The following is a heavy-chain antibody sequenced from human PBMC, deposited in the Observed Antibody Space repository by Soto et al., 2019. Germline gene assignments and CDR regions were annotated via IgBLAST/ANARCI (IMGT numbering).Heavy chain of an antibody. CDR2: ISGSGGST. D-gene: IGHD5-18*01. CDR1: GFTFSSYA. V-gene: IGHV3-23*01. J-gene: IGHJ6*02. Sequence: GGSLRLSCVASGFTFSSYAMSWVRQAPGKGLEWVSAISGSGGSTYYADSVKGRFTISRDNSKNTLYLQMNNLKAEDTAVYYSAKDREYVQLWSPGGDYYYGMDVWGQGTTVTVSS. CDR3: AKDREYVQLWSPGGDYYYGMDV.